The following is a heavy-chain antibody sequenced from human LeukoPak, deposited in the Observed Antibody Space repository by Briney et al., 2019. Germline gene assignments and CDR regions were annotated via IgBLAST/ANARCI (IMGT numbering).Heavy chain of an antibody. CDR3: AKSPNYYGSGSPPDY. CDR1: GFTFSSYA. Sequence: GGSLRLSCAASGFTFSSYAMSWVRQAPGKGLEWVSGISGSGGTTYYADSVKGRFTISRDNSKNTLYLQMNSLRVEDTAVYYCAKSPNYYGSGSPPDYWGQGTLVTVSS. D-gene: IGHD3-10*01. J-gene: IGHJ4*02. CDR2: ISGSGGTT. V-gene: IGHV3-23*01.